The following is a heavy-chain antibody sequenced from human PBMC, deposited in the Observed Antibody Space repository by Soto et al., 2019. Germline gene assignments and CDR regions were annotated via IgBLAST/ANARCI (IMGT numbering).Heavy chain of an antibody. V-gene: IGHV3-30-3*01. CDR1: GFIFSSYA. J-gene: IGHJ3*01. CDR3: ADLRYFD. D-gene: IGHD3-9*01. Sequence: QVQLVESGGGVVQPGRSLRHSCAASGFIFSSYAMHWVRQAPGKGLEWVALVSHDGNKKYYADSVEGRFTISRDNSKNTLYLQMSSLRAEDTAIYYCADLRYFDWGQGTMVTVSP. CDR2: VSHDGNKK.